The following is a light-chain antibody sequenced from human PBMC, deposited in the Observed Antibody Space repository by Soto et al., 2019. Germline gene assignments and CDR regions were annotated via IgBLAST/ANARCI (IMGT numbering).Light chain of an antibody. CDR2: TNN. J-gene: IGLJ2*01. CDR1: SSNIGSNF. Sequence: QSVLTQPPSASGTPGQRVTISCSGSSSNIGSNFVTWYQQLPGTAPKLLIYTNNQRPSGVPDRFSGSKSGTSASLAISGRQSEDEADYYCAAWDDSLNVVVFGGGTKVTVL. V-gene: IGLV1-44*01. CDR3: AAWDDSLNVVV.